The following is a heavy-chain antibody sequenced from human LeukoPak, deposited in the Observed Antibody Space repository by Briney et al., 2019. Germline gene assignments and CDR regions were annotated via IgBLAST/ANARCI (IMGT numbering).Heavy chain of an antibody. CDR2: IYHSGST. V-gene: IGHV4-30-2*01. CDR3: ATPNLLGIVGT. CDR1: GGSISSGGYY. Sequence: SETLSLTCTVSGGSISSGGYYWSWIRQPPGKGLEWIGYIYHSGSTYYNPSLKSRVTISVDRSKNQFSLKLSSVTAADTAVYYCATPNLLGIVGTWGQGTLVTVSS. J-gene: IGHJ5*02. D-gene: IGHD1-26*01.